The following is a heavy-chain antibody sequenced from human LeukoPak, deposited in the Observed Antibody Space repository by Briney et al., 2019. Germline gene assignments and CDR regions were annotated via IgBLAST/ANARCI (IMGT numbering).Heavy chain of an antibody. CDR1: GFTRSYHF. CDR3: ASSVNYYDSSGIDAFDI. V-gene: IGHV3-53*01. D-gene: IGHD3-22*01. J-gene: IGHJ3*02. Sequence: GALRPSCAASGFTRSYHFKNRGRQAPGEGLGGGSGIYSGGSTYYADSVKGRFTISRDNSKNTLYLQMNSLRAEDTAVYYCASSVNYYDSSGIDAFDIWGQGTMVTVSS. CDR2: IYSGGST.